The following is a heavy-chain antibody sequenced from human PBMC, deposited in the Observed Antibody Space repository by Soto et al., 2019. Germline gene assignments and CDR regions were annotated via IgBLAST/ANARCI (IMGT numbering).Heavy chain of an antibody. J-gene: IGHJ4*02. CDR1: EPTISGGYS. CDR3: ATRSRPYNSGWPFDD. V-gene: IGHV1-24*01. CDR2: HDPEERDI. D-gene: IGHD5-12*01. Sequence: QVQLVQSGPELKKPEDSVKVSCKIKEPTISGGYSMHWVRQTPGKGLVWMEGHDPEERDIVYGHSVLHRVTMNEDRSESAAYLELMSLTTVDAAVYYCATRSRPYNSGWPFDDWGQGTLVAVSS.